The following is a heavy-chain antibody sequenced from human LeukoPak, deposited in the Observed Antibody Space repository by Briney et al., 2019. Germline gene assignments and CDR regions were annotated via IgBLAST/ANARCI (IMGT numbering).Heavy chain of an antibody. CDR3: ASSSSWYYYYYGKDV. D-gene: IGHD6-13*01. V-gene: IGHV3-11*01. Sequence: PGGSLRLSCAASGFTFSDYYMSWIRQAPGKGLEWVSYISSSGSTIYYADSVKGRFTISRDNAKNSLYLQMNSLRAEDTAVYYCASSSSWYYYYYGKDVWGQGTTVTVSS. CDR1: GFTFSDYY. J-gene: IGHJ6*02. CDR2: ISSSGSTI.